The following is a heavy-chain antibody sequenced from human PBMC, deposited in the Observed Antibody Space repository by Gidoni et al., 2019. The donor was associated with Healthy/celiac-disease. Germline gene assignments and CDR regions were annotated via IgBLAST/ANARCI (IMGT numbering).Heavy chain of an antibody. CDR1: AFPFRSYA. CDR3: ARPSGYGNYYYYMDV. V-gene: IGHV3-30-3*01. CDR2: ISYDGSNQ. D-gene: IGHD5-12*01. J-gene: IGHJ6*03. Sequence: VQLLESGGCVVQPGRSLRLSCAASAFPFRSYAMHWVRQAPGKGLEWVAVISYDGSNQYYADSVKGRFTIARDNSKNTLYLQMNSLRAEDTAVYYCARPSGYGNYYYYMDVWGKGTTVTVSS.